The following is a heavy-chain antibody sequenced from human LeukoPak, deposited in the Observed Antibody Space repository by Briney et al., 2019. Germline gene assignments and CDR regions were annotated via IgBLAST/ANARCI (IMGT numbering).Heavy chain of an antibody. Sequence: GGSLRLSCAASGFTFSSYAMSWVRQAPGKGLEWVSLIYSGGSTYYADSVKGRFTISRDNSKNTLYLQMNSLRAEDTAVYYCARESVLRYYFDYWGQGTLVTVSS. D-gene: IGHD4-17*01. J-gene: IGHJ4*02. CDR2: IYSGGST. CDR1: GFTFSSYA. CDR3: ARESVLRYYFDY. V-gene: IGHV3-66*01.